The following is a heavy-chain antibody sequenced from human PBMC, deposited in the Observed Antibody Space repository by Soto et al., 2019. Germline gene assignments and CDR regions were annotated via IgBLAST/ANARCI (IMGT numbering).Heavy chain of an antibody. J-gene: IGHJ3*01. CDR2: TSAGNGKT. Sequence: QVQLVQSGTEVKTPGASVKVSCHASGYTFTNYGINWVRQAPGQGREWMAWTSAGNGKTHHARFVQNRLTMTTDSARRPADTQLTRLRSDDTPLSYCPGGGWTYGPGPFELRGHGTMVTVCS. CDR3: PGGGWTYGPGPFEL. D-gene: IGHD3-9*01. V-gene: IGHV1-18*04. CDR1: GYTFTNYG.